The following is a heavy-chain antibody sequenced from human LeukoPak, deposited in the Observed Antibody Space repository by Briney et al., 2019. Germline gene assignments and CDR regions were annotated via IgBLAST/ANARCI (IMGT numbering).Heavy chain of an antibody. D-gene: IGHD2-8*01. CDR2: IGVSGGST. CDR3: AKTYGPNYSDY. CDR1: GFTFSNYA. J-gene: IGHJ4*02. V-gene: IGHV3-23*01. Sequence: GGSLRLSCATSGFTFSNYAMSWVRQAPGKGLEWVSTIGVSGGSTYYADSVKGRFTISRDNSKYTLYLQMNSLRAEDTAVYYCAKTYGPNYSDYWGQGTLVTVSS.